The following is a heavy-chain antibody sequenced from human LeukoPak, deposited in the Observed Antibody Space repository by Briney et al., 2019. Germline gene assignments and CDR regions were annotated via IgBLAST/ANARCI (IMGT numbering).Heavy chain of an antibody. CDR1: GFTFSSYS. CDR3: ARGEQWLTPSPHGMDV. CDR2: ISSSSSTI. V-gene: IGHV3-48*02. J-gene: IGHJ6*02. Sequence: GGSLRLSCAASGFTFSSYSMNWVRQAPGKGLEWVSYISSSSSTIYYADSVKGRFTISRDNAKNSLYLQMNSLRDEDTAVYYCARGEQWLTPSPHGMDVWGQGTTVTVSS. D-gene: IGHD6-19*01.